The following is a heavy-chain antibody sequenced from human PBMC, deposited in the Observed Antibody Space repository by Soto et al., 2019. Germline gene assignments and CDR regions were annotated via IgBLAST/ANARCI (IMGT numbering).Heavy chain of an antibody. CDR3: ARLQDDSSGYYWNFDY. V-gene: IGHV5-10-1*01. D-gene: IGHD3-22*01. CDR2: IEPSDSYT. CDR1: GYSFTSYW. Sequence: GESLKISCKGSGYSFTSYWISWVRRMPGEGLEWMGRIEPSDSYTNYSPSFQGHVTISADKSISTAYLQWSSLKASDTAMYYCARLQDDSSGYYWNFDYWGQGTLVTVSS. J-gene: IGHJ4*02.